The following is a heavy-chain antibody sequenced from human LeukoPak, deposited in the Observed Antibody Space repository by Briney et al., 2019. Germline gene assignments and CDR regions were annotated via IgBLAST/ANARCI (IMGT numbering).Heavy chain of an antibody. CDR1: GYTFTGYY. CDR3: ARARRRAAMVRGVPTNNWFDP. Sequence: GASVKVSCKASGYTFTGYYLDWVRQAPGQGLEWKGWINPNSGGTNYAQKFQGWVTMTRDTSISTAYMELSRLRSDDTAVYYCARARRRAAMVRGVPTNNWFDPWGQGTLVTVSS. CDR2: INPNSGGT. V-gene: IGHV1-2*04. D-gene: IGHD3-10*01. J-gene: IGHJ5*02.